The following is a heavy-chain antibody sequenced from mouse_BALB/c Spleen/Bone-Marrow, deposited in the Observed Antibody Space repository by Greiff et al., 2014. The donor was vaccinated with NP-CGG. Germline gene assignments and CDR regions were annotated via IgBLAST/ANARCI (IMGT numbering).Heavy chain of an antibody. V-gene: IGHV2-5*01. J-gene: IGHJ4*01. CDR2: IWRGGST. CDR1: GFSLTNYG. Sequence: QVQLQQSGPGLVQSSQSLSITCTVSGFSLTNYGVHWVRQSPGKGLEWLGVIWRGGSTDYNAAFMSRLSITRDNSKSQVFFKMNSLQADDTAIYYCAKNRRGTRAMDYWGQRTSVTVSS. D-gene: IGHD3-3*01. CDR3: AKNRRGTRAMDY.